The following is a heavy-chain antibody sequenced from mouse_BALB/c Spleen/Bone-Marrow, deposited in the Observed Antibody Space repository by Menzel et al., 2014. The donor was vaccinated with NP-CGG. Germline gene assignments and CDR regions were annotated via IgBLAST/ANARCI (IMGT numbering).Heavy chain of an antibody. CDR1: GFNIKDPY. CDR3: APYYYGRWFTY. Sequence: EVKLMESGAELVKPGASVKLSCTASGFNIKDPYMHWVKQRPEQGLEWIGRIDPANGNTKYDPKFQGKATITADTSSNTAYLQLSSLTSEGTAVYYCAPYYYGRWFTYWGEGALVTVSA. J-gene: IGHJ3*01. CDR2: IDPANGNT. D-gene: IGHD1-1*01. V-gene: IGHV14-3*02.